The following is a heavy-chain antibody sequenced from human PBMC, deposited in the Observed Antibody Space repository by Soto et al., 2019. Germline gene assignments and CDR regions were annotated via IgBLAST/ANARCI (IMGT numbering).Heavy chain of an antibody. CDR3: AKDYAAAPDAFDI. Sequence: GGSLRLSCAASGCTFSTYAMTWVRQAPGKGLEWVSAISASGGSTYYADSVKGRFTISRDNSKNTLYLQMNSLRAEDTAVYYCAKDYAAAPDAFDIWGQGTMVTVSS. J-gene: IGHJ3*02. CDR1: GCTFSTYA. D-gene: IGHD3-16*01. V-gene: IGHV3-23*01. CDR2: ISASGGST.